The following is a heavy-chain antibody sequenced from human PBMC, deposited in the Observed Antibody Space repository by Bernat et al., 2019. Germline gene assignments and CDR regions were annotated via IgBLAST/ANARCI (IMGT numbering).Heavy chain of an antibody. J-gene: IGHJ6*03. CDR2: MTLTPTSP. Sequence: EVQLVESGGTLVKPGGSLRLSCAASGFTFSTYAMTWVRQAPGKGLEWVSSMTLTPTSPNYADSVNGRFTISRDDSKDTLYLQMNSLRVEDTATYVGARVGVPPPRRCFYRDVWGKGTTVTVSS. D-gene: IGHD3-3*01. CDR1: GFTFSTYA. CDR3: ARVGVPPPRRCFYRDV. V-gene: IGHV3-23*04.